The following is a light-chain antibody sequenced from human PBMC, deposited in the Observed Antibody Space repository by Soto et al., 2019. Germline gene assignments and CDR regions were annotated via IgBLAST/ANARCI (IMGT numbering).Light chain of an antibody. CDR3: QSYDSSLSGSV. V-gene: IGLV1-40*01. CDR1: SSNIGAGYD. Sequence: SVLTQPPSVSGAPGQRVTISCTGSSSNIGAGYDVHWYQQVPGTAPKLLIYGNNNRPSGVPDRFSGSKSGTSASLAITGLQAEDEADYYCQSYDSSLSGSVFGGGTKLTVL. J-gene: IGLJ2*01. CDR2: GNN.